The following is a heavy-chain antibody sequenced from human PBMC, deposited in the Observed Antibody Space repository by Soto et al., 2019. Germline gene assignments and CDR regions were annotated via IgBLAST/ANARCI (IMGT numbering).Heavy chain of an antibody. CDR3: ARETLTGYTGTYYGMDV. Sequence: GGSLRLSCAASGFTFSSYGMHWVRQAPGKGLEWVAVIWYDGSNKYYADSVKGRFTISRDNSKNTLYLQMNSLRAEDTAVYYCARETLTGYTGTYYGMDVWGQGTTVTVSS. D-gene: IGHD3-9*01. CDR2: IWYDGSNK. V-gene: IGHV3-33*01. CDR1: GFTFSSYG. J-gene: IGHJ6*02.